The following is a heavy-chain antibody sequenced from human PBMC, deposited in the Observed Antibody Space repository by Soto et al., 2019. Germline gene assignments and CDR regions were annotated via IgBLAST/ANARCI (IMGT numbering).Heavy chain of an antibody. D-gene: IGHD2-2*01. Sequence: QVQLVQSGAEVKKPGSSVKVSCKASVGTFSSYAISWVRQAPGQGLEWMGGIIPIFGTANYAQKFQGRVTITADESTSTAYMELSSLRSEDTAVYYCARASGLYCSSTSCYLDVWGQGTTVTVSS. V-gene: IGHV1-69*01. CDR3: ARASGLYCSSTSCYLDV. J-gene: IGHJ6*02. CDR2: IIPIFGTA. CDR1: VGTFSSYA.